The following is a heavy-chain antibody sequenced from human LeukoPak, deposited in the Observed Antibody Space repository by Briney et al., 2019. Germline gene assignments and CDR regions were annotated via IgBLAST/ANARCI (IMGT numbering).Heavy chain of an antibody. CDR2: ISYDGSNK. V-gene: IGHV3-30*04. D-gene: IGHD3-9*01. Sequence: GGSLRLSCAASGFTFSSYAMHWVRQAPGKGLEGVAVISYDGSNKYYADSVKGRFTISRDNSKNTLYLQMNSLRAEDTAVYYCARAKAHYDILTGYPVYWGQGTLVTVSS. J-gene: IGHJ4*02. CDR3: ARAKAHYDILTGYPVY. CDR1: GFTFSSYA.